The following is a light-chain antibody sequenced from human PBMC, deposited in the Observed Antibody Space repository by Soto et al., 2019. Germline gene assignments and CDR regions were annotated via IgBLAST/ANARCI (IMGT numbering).Light chain of an antibody. CDR2: EVT. Sequence: QSALTQPASVSGSPGQSITISCTGASSDVGSYNLVSWYQQHPGKAPKFMIYEVTKRPSGVSHRFSGSKSGNTASLTISGLQAEDEADYYCSSYAGSSTFVFGTGTKLTVL. CDR3: SSYAGSSTFV. CDR1: SSDVGSYNL. J-gene: IGLJ1*01. V-gene: IGLV2-23*02.